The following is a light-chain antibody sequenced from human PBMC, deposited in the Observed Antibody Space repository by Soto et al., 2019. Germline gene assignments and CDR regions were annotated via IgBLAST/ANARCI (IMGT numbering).Light chain of an antibody. CDR3: QQYYGTHLT. CDR2: WAS. V-gene: IGKV4-1*01. CDR1: QSVLYSSNNKNY. Sequence: DIVMTQSPASLAVSLGERATINCKSSQSVLYSSNNKNYLAWYQQKPGQPPKLLISWASTRESGVPDRFSGSGSGTDFTLTIGSLQAEDVAVYFCQQYYGTHLTFGGGTKVDIK. J-gene: IGKJ4*01.